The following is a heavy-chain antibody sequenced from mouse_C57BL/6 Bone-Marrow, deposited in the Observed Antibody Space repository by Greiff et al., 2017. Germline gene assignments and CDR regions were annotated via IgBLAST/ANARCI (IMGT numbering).Heavy chain of an antibody. J-gene: IGHJ3*01. CDR3: ARGSYGPWFAY. D-gene: IGHD1-2*01. V-gene: IGHV1-39*01. Sequence: EVKLMESGPELVKPGASVKISCKASGYSFTDYNMNWVKQSNGKSLEWIGVINPNYGTTSYNQKFKGKATLTVDQSSSTAYMQLNSLTSEDSAVXYCARGSYGPWFAYWGQGTLVTVSA. CDR2: INPNYGTT. CDR1: GYSFTDYN.